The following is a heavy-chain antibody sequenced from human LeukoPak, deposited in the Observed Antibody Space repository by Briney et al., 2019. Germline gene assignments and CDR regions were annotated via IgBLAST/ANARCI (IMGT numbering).Heavy chain of an antibody. V-gene: IGHV3-48*03. CDR3: ARVAMIVAKPYDN. CDR1: GFTFSNYE. D-gene: IGHD3-22*01. Sequence: PGGSLRLSCAASGFTFSNYEMNWVRQAPGKGLDWVAYISRGGRTVDYADSVKGRFTISGDSAKNALYLQMNSLRAEDTAVYYCARVAMIVAKPYDNWGQGTLVTVSS. J-gene: IGHJ4*02. CDR2: ISRGGRTV.